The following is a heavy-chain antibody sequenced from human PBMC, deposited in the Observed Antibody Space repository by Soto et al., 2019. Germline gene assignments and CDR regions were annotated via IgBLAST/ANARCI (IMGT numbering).Heavy chain of an antibody. Sequence: QITLKESGPTLVKPTQTLTLTCTFSGFSLSTTGEGVGWIRQPPGKALEWLALIYWDDDKRYSPSLKSRLTITKYTSKHQVVLTVDNLDPVDTATYYCVQSRCGGDCLQSYSSHYYYGLDVWGQGTTVTVAS. V-gene: IGHV2-5*02. CDR3: VQSRCGGDCLQSYSSHYYYGLDV. CDR2: IYWDDDK. J-gene: IGHJ6*02. D-gene: IGHD2-21*02. CDR1: GFSLSTTGEG.